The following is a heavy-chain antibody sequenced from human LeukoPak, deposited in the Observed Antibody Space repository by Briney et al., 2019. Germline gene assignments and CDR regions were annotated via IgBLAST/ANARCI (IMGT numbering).Heavy chain of an antibody. CDR3: ARFHGGGSGWYYFDY. CDR2: IYTSGST. Sequence: SQTLSLTCTVSGGSISSGSYYWSWIRQPAGKGLEWIGRIYTSGSTNYNPSLKSRVTISVDTSKNQFSLKLSSVTAADTAVYYCARFHGGGSGWYYFDYWGQGTLVTVSS. D-gene: IGHD6-19*01. V-gene: IGHV4-61*02. J-gene: IGHJ4*02. CDR1: GGSISSGSYY.